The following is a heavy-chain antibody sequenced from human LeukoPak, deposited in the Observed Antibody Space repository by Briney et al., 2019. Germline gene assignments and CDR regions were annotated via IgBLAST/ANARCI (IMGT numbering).Heavy chain of an antibody. CDR3: AKDLTVPGATALDY. Sequence: PGGSLRLSCVASGFTFSSYTMNWVRQAPGKGLEWVSSISSSSSYIYYADSVKGRFTISRDNSKNTLYLQMNSLRAEDTAVYYCAKDLTVPGATALDYWGQGTLVTVSS. V-gene: IGHV3-21*01. CDR2: ISSSSSYI. CDR1: GFTFSSYT. D-gene: IGHD1-26*01. J-gene: IGHJ4*02.